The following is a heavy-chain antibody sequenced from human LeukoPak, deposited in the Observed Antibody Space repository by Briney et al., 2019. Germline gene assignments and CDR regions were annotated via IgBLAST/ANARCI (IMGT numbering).Heavy chain of an antibody. D-gene: IGHD6-13*01. CDR3: ARGRPTSGYSSSWYGEKKNWFDP. CDR2: IYYSGST. Sequence: SETLSLTCTVSGGSISSYYWSWIRQPPGKGLEWIGYIYYSGSTNYNPSLKSRVTISVDTSKNQFSLKLSSVTAADTAVYYCARGRPTSGYSSSWYGEKKNWFDPWGQGTLVTVSS. CDR1: GGSISSYY. V-gene: IGHV4-59*12. J-gene: IGHJ5*02.